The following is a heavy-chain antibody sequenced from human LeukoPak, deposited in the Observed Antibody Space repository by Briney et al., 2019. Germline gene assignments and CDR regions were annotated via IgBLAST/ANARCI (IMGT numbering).Heavy chain of an antibody. V-gene: IGHV3-21*01. CDR1: GFTFSSYS. D-gene: IGHD6-13*01. Sequence: GGSLRLSCAASGFTFSSYSMNWVRQAPGKGLEWVSYISSSSSYIYYADSVKGRFTISRDNAKNSLYLQMNSLRAEDTAVYYCAREGVWRQQLVDYYYGMDVWGQGTTVTVSS. CDR2: ISSSSSYI. J-gene: IGHJ6*02. CDR3: AREGVWRQQLVDYYYGMDV.